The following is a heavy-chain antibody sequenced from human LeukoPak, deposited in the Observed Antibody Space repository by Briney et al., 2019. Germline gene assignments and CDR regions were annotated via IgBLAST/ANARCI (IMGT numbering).Heavy chain of an antibody. CDR3: AKGSSSGRNPFFDY. J-gene: IGHJ4*02. CDR2: INSDGHTT. V-gene: IGHV3-74*01. CDR1: GFTFTNYW. Sequence: QPGGSLRLSCAASGFTFTNYWMHWVRHAPGKGLVWVSRINSDGHTTTYADSVKGRFTISRDNSKNTLYLQMNSLRAEDTAVYYCAKGSSSGRNPFFDYWGQGTLVTVSS. D-gene: IGHD2-15*01.